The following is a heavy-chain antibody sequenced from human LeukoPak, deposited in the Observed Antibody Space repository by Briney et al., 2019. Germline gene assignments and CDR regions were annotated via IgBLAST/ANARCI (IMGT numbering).Heavy chain of an antibody. CDR1: GGSLSSGSYY. CDR2: IYTSGST. Sequence: PSQTLSLTCTVSGGSLSSGSYYWSWIRQPAGKGLEWIGRIYTSGSTNYNPSLKSRVTISVDTSKNQFSLKLSSVTAADTAVYYCARGRITPSYYGSGSPMSYFDYWGQGTLVTVSS. CDR3: ARGRITPSYYGSGSPMSYFDY. D-gene: IGHD3-10*01. V-gene: IGHV4-61*02. J-gene: IGHJ4*02.